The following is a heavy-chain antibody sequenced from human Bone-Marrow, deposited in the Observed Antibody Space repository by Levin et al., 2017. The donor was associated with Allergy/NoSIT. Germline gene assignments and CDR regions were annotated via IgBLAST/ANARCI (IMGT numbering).Heavy chain of an antibody. V-gene: IGHV3-66*01. CDR2: IYSGGST. Sequence: GGSLRLSCAAAGFTVGNNYMKWVRQAPGKGLEWVSLIYSGGSTYYADSVKGRFTISRDNSKNTLHLQMNSLRTEDTAVYYCARDLTCSGGTCYGSWGQGTLVTVSS. J-gene: IGHJ5*02. CDR1: GFTVGNNY. D-gene: IGHD2-15*01. CDR3: ARDLTCSGGTCYGS.